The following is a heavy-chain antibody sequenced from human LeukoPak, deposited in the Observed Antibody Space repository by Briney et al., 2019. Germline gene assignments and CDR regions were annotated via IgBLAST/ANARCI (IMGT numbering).Heavy chain of an antibody. CDR2: ISYDGSNK. CDR1: GFTFSSYA. Sequence: GKSLRLSCAASGFTFSSYAIHWVRQAPGKGLEWVAVISYDGSNKYYADSVKGRFTISRDNSKNTLYLQMNSLRAEDTAVYYCARGRGAGYDILTGFGYAMDVWGQGTTVTVSS. V-gene: IGHV3-30-3*01. J-gene: IGHJ6*02. D-gene: IGHD3-9*01. CDR3: ARGRGAGYDILTGFGYAMDV.